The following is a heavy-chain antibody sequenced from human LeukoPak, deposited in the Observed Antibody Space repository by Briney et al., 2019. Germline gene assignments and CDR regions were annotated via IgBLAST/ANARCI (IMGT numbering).Heavy chain of an antibody. V-gene: IGHV4-30-2*01. D-gene: IGHD3-10*01. CDR3: ARHSYGSGSLLDY. CDR2: IYHSGST. Sequence: SQTLSLTCTVSGVSISSGGYYWSWIRQPPGKGLEWIGYIYHSGSTYYNPSLKSRVTISVDTSKNQFSLKVSSVTAADTAVYYCARHSYGSGSLLDYWGQGTLVTVSS. CDR1: GVSISSGGYY. J-gene: IGHJ4*02.